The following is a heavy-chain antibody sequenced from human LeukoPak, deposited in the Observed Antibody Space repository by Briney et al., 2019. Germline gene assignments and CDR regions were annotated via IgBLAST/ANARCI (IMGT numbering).Heavy chain of an antibody. CDR3: AKDGGF. Sequence: GGSLRLSCAASGFTFSSYGMHWVRQAPGKGLEWVAVISYDGSNKYCADSVKGRFTISRDNSKNTLYLQMNSLRAEDTAVYYCAKDGGFWGQGTLVTVSS. J-gene: IGHJ4*02. CDR1: GFTFSSYG. V-gene: IGHV3-30*18. CDR2: ISYDGSNK. D-gene: IGHD3-16*01.